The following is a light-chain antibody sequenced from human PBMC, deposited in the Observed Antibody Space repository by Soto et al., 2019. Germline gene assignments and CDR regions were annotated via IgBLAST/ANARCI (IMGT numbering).Light chain of an antibody. J-gene: IGKJ3*01. CDR2: GAS. V-gene: IGKV3D-20*02. CDR1: QTVSSSS. Sequence: IVLTQSPGTLSLSPGERATLSCRASQTVSSSSLAWYQQKPGQAPRLLIYGASSRATGIPDRFSGSGSGTDFTLTISSLEPEDFAVYYCQQRATWPPFTFGPGTKVDIK. CDR3: QQRATWPPFT.